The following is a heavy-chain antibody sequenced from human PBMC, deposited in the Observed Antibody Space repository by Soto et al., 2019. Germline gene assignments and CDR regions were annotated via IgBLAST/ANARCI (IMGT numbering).Heavy chain of an antibody. V-gene: IGHV4-59*08. CDR2: IYYSGST. D-gene: IGHD1-26*01. CDR1: GGSISSYY. Sequence: PSETLSLTCTASGGSISSYYWSWIRQPPGKGLEWIGYIYYSGSTNYNPSLKSRVTISVDTSNNQFSLKLSSVTAADTAVYYCARRWGAAFDYWGQGTLVTVSS. CDR3: ARRWGAAFDY. J-gene: IGHJ4*02.